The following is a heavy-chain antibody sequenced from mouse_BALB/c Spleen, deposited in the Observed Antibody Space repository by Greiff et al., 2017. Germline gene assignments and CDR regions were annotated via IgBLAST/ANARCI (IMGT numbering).Heavy chain of an antibody. D-gene: IGHD2-14*01. CDR3: ARPYYRYDGYFDV. J-gene: IGHJ1*01. Sequence: DVQLQESGAELVKPGASVKLSCTASGFNIKDTYMHWVKQRPEQGLEWIGRIDPANGNTKYDPKFQGKATITADTSSNTAYLQLSSLTSEDTAVYYCARPYYRYDGYFDVWGAGTTVTVSS. V-gene: IGHV14-3*02. CDR1: GFNIKDTY. CDR2: IDPANGNT.